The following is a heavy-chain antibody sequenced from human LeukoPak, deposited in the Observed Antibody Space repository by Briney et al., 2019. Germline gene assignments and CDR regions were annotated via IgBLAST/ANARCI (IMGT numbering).Heavy chain of an antibody. D-gene: IGHD2-8*02. CDR1: GFTFSSYA. J-gene: IGHJ4*02. CDR2: ISYDGSNK. V-gene: IGHV3-30*04. CDR3: ARGCSGGVCYLIDY. Sequence: GGSLRLSCAASGFTFSSYAMHWVRQAPGKGLEWVAVISYDGSNKYYADSVKGRFTISRDNSKNTLYLEMNSLRAEDTAVYYCARGCSGGVCYLIDYWGQGSWVTVSS.